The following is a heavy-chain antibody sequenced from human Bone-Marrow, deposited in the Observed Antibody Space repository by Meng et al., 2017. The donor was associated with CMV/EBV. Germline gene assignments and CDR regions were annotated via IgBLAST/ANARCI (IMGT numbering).Heavy chain of an antibody. Sequence: GGSLRLSCVVSGFTFPHYWMSWVRQAPGKGLEWVANIKQDGSEKYYVDSVKGRFTISRDNAKNSLYLQMNSLRAEDTAVYYCARISYYYDSSGYLTYYFDYWGQGTLVTVSS. CDR3: ARISYYYDSSGYLTYYFDY. CDR2: IKQDGSEK. J-gene: IGHJ4*02. D-gene: IGHD3-22*01. CDR1: GFTFPHYW. V-gene: IGHV3-7*01.